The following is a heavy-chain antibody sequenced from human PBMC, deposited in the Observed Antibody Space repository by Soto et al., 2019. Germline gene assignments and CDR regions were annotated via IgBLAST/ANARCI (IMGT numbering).Heavy chain of an antibody. CDR1: GFTFSSYA. V-gene: IGHV3-23*01. D-gene: IGHD2-21*01. CDR3: AKDQNWGGSYYDY. J-gene: IGHJ4*02. Sequence: GGSLRLSCAASGFTFSSYAMSWVRQAPGKGLEWVSAISGSGGSTYYADSVKGRFTISRDNSKNTLYLQMNSLRAEDTAIYYCAKDQNWGGSYYDYWGQGTLVTVSS. CDR2: ISGSGGST.